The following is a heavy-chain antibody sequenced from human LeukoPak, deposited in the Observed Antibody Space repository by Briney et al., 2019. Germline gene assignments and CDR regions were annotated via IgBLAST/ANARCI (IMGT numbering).Heavy chain of an antibody. Sequence: SETLSLTCTVSGGSISSYYWSWIRQPAGKGLEWIGRIYTNGSTNYNPSLKSRVTMSVDTSKNQFSLKLSSVAAADTAVYYCARTPRYSSSWSSSYYYYMDVWGKGTTVTVSS. D-gene: IGHD6-13*01. V-gene: IGHV4-4*07. CDR3: ARTPRYSSSWSSSYYYYMDV. J-gene: IGHJ6*03. CDR1: GGSISSYY. CDR2: IYTNGST.